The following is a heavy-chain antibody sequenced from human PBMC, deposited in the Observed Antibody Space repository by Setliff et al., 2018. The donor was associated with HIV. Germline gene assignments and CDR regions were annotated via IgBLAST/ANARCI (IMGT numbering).Heavy chain of an antibody. CDR3: ARKGSGSSFDFEY. CDR2: ITGGSGNT. CDR1: GYTFISYA. V-gene: IGHV1-3*01. D-gene: IGHD3-10*01. J-gene: IGHJ4*02. Sequence: ASVKVSCKASGYTFISYAIHWVRQAPGQSLEWMGWITGGSGNTKYSEKFQGRVTLTRNTSASTAYMELSSLRSEDTAVYYCARKGSGSSFDFEYWGQGTLVTVSS.